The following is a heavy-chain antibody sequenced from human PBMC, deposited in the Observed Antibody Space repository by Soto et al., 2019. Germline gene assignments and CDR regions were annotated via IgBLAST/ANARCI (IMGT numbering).Heavy chain of an antibody. V-gene: IGHV3-64*01. D-gene: IGHD6-6*01. Sequence: GGSLRLSCAASGFTLSGYAMDWVRQAPGKGLEYVSGISSNGVGTYYANSVQGRFTISRDNSKNTVYLQMGSLKPEDMAVYYCARRARPDFDYVDVWGKGTTVTVSS. J-gene: IGHJ6*03. CDR3: ARRARPDFDYVDV. CDR2: ISSNGVGT. CDR1: GFTLSGYA.